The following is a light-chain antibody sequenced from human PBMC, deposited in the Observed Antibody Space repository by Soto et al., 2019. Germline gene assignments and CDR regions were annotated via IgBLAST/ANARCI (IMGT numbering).Light chain of an antibody. V-gene: IGKV3-15*01. J-gene: IGKJ5*01. CDR3: QQYNNWPPIT. CDR2: DAS. Sequence: EIVMTQSPATLSLSPGEGATLSFRASQTIDNTLAWYQRKPGQAPRLLIYDASTRATGVPARFSGSGSGTDFTLTICSLQSEDFAVYYCQQYNNWPPITFGQGTRLEN. CDR1: QTIDNT.